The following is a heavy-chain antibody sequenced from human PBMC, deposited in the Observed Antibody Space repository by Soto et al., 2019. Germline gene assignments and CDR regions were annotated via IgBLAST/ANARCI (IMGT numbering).Heavy chain of an antibody. V-gene: IGHV1-46*01. Sequence: ASVKVSCKASGYTFTIYYMHWVRQAPGQGLEWMGIINPSGGSTSYAQKFQGRVTMTRDTSTSTVYMELSSLRSEDTAVYYCARECGSGCSCYSNGMAFWGQGTTVTVSS. CDR2: INPSGGST. CDR1: GYTFTIYY. D-gene: IGHD2-15*01. CDR3: ARECGSGCSCYSNGMAF. J-gene: IGHJ6*02.